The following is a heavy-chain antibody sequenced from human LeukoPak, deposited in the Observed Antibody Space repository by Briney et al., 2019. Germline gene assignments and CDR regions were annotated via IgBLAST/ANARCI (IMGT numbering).Heavy chain of an antibody. D-gene: IGHD5-24*01. J-gene: IGHJ4*02. CDR2: TYYSGSA. Sequence: SETLSLTCAVSGGSISSYYWSWIRQPPVKGLEWIGYTYYSGSANYSPSLKSRVTMSVDTSKNQFSLRLNSVTAADTAVYYCARGGSRDGYNRPLDYWGQGTLVTVSS. CDR3: ARGGSRDGYNRPLDY. V-gene: IGHV4-59*01. CDR1: GGSISSYY.